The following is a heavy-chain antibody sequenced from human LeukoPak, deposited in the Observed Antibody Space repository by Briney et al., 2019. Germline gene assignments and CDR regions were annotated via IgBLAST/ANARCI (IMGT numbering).Heavy chain of an antibody. CDR2: IYYSGST. V-gene: IGHV4-59*08. Sequence: SETLSLTCTVSGGSISSYYWGWIRQPPGKGLEWIGYIYYSGSTNYNPSLKSRVTISVDTSKNQFSLKLSSVTAADTAVYYCARLVKVGATRFVDYWGQGTLVTVSS. J-gene: IGHJ4*02. D-gene: IGHD1-26*01. CDR3: ARLVKVGATRFVDY. CDR1: GGSISSYY.